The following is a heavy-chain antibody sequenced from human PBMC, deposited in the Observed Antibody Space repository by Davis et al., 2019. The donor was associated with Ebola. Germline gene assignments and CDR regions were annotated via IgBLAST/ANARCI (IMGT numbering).Heavy chain of an antibody. CDR3: AKGSWVEMATIGVY. CDR2: ISYDGSNK. D-gene: IGHD5-24*01. V-gene: IGHV3-30*04. CDR1: GFTFSSYA. Sequence: GESLKISCAASGFTFSSYAMHWVRQAPGKGLEWVAVISYDGSNKYYADSVKGRFTISRGNAKNSLYLQMNSLRAEDTAVYYCAKGSWVEMATIGVYWGQGTLVTVSS. J-gene: IGHJ4*02.